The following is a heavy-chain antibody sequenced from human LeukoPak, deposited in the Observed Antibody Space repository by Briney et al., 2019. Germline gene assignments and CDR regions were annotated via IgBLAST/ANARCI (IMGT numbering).Heavy chain of an antibody. D-gene: IGHD5-24*01. J-gene: IGHJ4*02. CDR1: GYTFTGYY. CDR2: INANSGA. Sequence: ASVKVSCKASGYTFTGYYMHWVRQAPGQGLEWMGWINANSGAKYAQKFQGRVTMTRDTSISTGYMELNSLISDDTAVYYCARDPIDGYYHFDFWGQGTLVTVAS. V-gene: IGHV1-2*02. CDR3: ARDPIDGYYHFDF.